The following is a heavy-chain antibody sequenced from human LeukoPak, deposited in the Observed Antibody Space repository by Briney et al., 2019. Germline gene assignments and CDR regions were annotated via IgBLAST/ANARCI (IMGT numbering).Heavy chain of an antibody. D-gene: IGHD4-17*01. CDR3: ARVLTTLTTGAFDI. Sequence: PSETLSLTCSVSGGXISSYYCSWIRQPAGKGQEWLGRIYTSGSTNYNPSLKSRVTLSVDTSKNQFSLKLSSVTAADTAVYYCARVLTTLTTGAFDIWGQGTMVTVSS. J-gene: IGHJ3*02. CDR1: GGXISSYY. CDR2: IYTSGST. V-gene: IGHV4-4*07.